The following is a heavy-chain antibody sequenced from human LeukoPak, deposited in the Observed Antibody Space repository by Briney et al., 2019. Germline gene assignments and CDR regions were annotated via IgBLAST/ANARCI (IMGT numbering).Heavy chain of an antibody. CDR3: ARGRRGTIFGVVTSNGYLYYYYYMDV. J-gene: IGHJ6*03. D-gene: IGHD3-3*01. Sequence: SETLSLTXAVYGGSFSGYYWSWIRQPPGKGLEWMGHIYYSGSTNYNPSITSRVTISVDTSKNQFSLKLSSVTAADTAVYYCARGRRGTIFGVVTSNGYLYYYYYMDVWGKGTTVTVSS. CDR2: IYYSGST. CDR1: GGSFSGYY. V-gene: IGHV4-59*01.